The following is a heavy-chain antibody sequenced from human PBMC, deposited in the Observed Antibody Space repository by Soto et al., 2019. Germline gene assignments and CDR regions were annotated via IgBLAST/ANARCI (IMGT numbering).Heavy chain of an antibody. J-gene: IGHJ4*02. CDR2: INHSGST. CDR3: ARGRYCSSTSCSYPSFDY. D-gene: IGHD2-2*01. V-gene: IGHV4-34*01. CDR1: GGSFSGYY. Sequence: PSETLSLTCAVYGGSFSGYYWSWIRQPPGKGLEWIGEINHSGSTNYNPSLKSRVTISVDTSKNQFSLKLSSVTAADTAVYYCARGRYCSSTSCSYPSFDYWGQGTLVTVS.